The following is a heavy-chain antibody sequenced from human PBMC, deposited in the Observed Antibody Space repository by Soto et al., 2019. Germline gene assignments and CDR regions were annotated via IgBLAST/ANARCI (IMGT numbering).Heavy chain of an antibody. D-gene: IGHD3-3*01. CDR1: GYTFTSYG. CDR2: ISAYNGNT. Sequence: QVQLVQSGAEVKKPGASVKVSCKASGYTFTSYGISWVRQAPGQGLEWMGWISAYNGNTNYAQKLQGRVTITTDTSTSTAYMELRSLRSDDTAVYYCARDLRFLEWLSATQGVFDYWGQGTLVTVSS. J-gene: IGHJ4*02. CDR3: ARDLRFLEWLSATQGVFDY. V-gene: IGHV1-18*01.